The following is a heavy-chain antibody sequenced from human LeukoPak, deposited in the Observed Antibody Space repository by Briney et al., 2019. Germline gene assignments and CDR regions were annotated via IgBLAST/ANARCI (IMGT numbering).Heavy chain of an antibody. CDR1: GYTFTSYG. D-gene: IGHD2-15*01. V-gene: IGHV1-18*01. CDR2: ISVYKGNT. Sequence: ASVKVSCNASGYTFTSYGISWARQAPGQGFEWMGWISVYKGNTNYAHKLQGRVTMTTDTSTSTAYMELRSLRSDDTDVYYCARQLGYCSSGSCYRWFDPWGQGTLVTVSS. CDR3: ARQLGYCSSGSCYRWFDP. J-gene: IGHJ5*02.